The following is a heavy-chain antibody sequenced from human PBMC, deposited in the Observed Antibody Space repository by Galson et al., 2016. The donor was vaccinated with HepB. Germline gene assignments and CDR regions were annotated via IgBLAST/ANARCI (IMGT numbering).Heavy chain of an antibody. CDR2: IWYDGSNK. CDR3: ARDGSLGPTVTTGGHGMDV. Sequence: SLRLSCAASGFTFRSYGMHWVRQAPGKGLEWVAVIWYDGSNKYYADSVKGRFTISRDNSKNTLYLLMNSLRAEDTAVYYCARDGSLGPTVTTGGHGMDVWGQGTTVPVSS. V-gene: IGHV3-33*01. D-gene: IGHD4-17*01. CDR1: GFTFRSYG. J-gene: IGHJ6*02.